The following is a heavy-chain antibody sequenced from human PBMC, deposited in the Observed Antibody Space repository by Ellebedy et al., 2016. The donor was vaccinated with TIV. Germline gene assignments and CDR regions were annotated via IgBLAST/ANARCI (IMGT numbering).Heavy chain of an antibody. CDR3: ARVLSGSYSAELDGFDI. Sequence: MPSETLSLTCGVSGGSINSDNYWSWVRQSPGRGLEWIGEVYHSGHTNYNPSLRSRVSISVDKSKSQFSLRLRSMTAADTAVYYCARVLSGSYSAELDGFDIWGQGTVVTVSS. D-gene: IGHD1-26*01. CDR2: VYHSGHT. V-gene: IGHV4-4*02. CDR1: GGSINSDNY. J-gene: IGHJ3*02.